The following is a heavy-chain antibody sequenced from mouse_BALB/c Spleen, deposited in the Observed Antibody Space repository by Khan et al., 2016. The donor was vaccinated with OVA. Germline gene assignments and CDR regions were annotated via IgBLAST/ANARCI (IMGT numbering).Heavy chain of an antibody. Sequence: VQLQQSGAELVRPGTSVKISCKASGYTFTNYWLGWVKQRPGHGLEWIGDIYPGGGYTNYNEKFKGKATLTADTSSSTAYMQLSSLTSEDSAVYFCARDYYYGSSYAMDYWGQGTSVTVSS. V-gene: IGHV1-63*02. J-gene: IGHJ4*01. D-gene: IGHD1-1*01. CDR1: GYTFTNYW. CDR2: IYPGGGYT. CDR3: ARDYYYGSSYAMDY.